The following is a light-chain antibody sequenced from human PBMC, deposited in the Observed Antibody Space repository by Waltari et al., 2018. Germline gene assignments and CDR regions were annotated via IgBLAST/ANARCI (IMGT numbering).Light chain of an antibody. V-gene: IGKV3-20*01. CDR1: QSISKY. Sequence: EIVLTQSPGTLSLSSGERATLSCRTSQSISKYLAWYQQKPGQAPRLLLYRAASRATGIPDRFSGSGSGTDFSLTISRLEPEDFAVYYCQHYVSLPVTFGQGTKVEIK. J-gene: IGKJ1*01. CDR3: QHYVSLPVT. CDR2: RAA.